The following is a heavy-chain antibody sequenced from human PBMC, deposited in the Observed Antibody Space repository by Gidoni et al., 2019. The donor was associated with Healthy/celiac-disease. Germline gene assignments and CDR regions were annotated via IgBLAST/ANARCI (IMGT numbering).Heavy chain of an antibody. J-gene: IGHJ3*02. CDR3: ARDPGCSGGSCYASDAFDI. CDR1: GGSISSYY. V-gene: IGHV4-4*07. Sequence: QVQLQESGPGLVKPSETLPLTCTVSGGSISSYYWSWIRQPAGKGLEWIGRIYTSGSTNYNPSLKSRVTMSVDTSKNQFSLKLSSVTAADTAVYYCARDPGCSGGSCYASDAFDIWGQGTMVTVSS. D-gene: IGHD2-15*01. CDR2: IYTSGST.